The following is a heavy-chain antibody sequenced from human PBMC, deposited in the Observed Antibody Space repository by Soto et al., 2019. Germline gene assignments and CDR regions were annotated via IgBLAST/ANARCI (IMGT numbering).Heavy chain of an antibody. CDR2: ISYDGSNK. CDR3: AKDRILRFLEWSDYGMDV. D-gene: IGHD3-3*01. V-gene: IGHV3-30*18. J-gene: IGHJ6*02. Sequence: GGSLRLSCAASGFTFSSYGMHWVRQAPGKGLEWVAVISYDGSNKYYADSVKGRFTISRDNSKNTLYLQMNSLRAEDTAVYYCAKDRILRFLEWSDYGMDVWGQGTTVTVSS. CDR1: GFTFSSYG.